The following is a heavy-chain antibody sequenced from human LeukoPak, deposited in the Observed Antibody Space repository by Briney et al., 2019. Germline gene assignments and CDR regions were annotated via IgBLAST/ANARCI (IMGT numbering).Heavy chain of an antibody. CDR2: ISWNSGSI. J-gene: IGHJ4*02. D-gene: IGHD6-19*01. CDR3: AKEGIAVPGPFTYSFDY. V-gene: IGHV3-9*01. CDR1: GFTFDDYA. Sequence: PGGSLRLSCAASGFTFDDYAMHWVRQAPGKGLEWVSGISWNSGSIGYADSVKGRFTISRDNAKNSLYLQMTSLRAEDTALYYCAKEGIAVPGPFTYSFDYWGQGTLVTVSS.